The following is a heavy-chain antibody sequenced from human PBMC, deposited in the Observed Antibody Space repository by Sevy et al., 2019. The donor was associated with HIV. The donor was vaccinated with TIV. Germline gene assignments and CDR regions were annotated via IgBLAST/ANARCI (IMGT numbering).Heavy chain of an antibody. D-gene: IGHD1-26*01. J-gene: IGHJ3*02. Sequence: GGSLRLSCAASGFTFRIYTMSWVRQAPGKGLECVSYIVGSSVTIYYADSVKGRFTISRDNAKNSLYLQMNSLRAEDTAVYYCAGEIVGGPFDIWGQGTMVTVSS. CDR1: GFTFRIYT. CDR2: IVGSSVTI. CDR3: AGEIVGGPFDI. V-gene: IGHV3-48*01.